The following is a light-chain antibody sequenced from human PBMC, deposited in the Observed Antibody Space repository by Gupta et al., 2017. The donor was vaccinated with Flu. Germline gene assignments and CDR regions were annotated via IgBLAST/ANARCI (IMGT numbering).Light chain of an antibody. V-gene: IGKV2-24*01. CDR2: KFS. J-gene: IGKJ1*01. CDR1: QSLVHGDGNTY. Sequence: TQTLISSHVNLGQPASRSCRPSQSLVHGDGNTYLRWLQQRPGQPPRLLIYKFSNRYTGVPDRFSGSGAGTEFTLKISRLEAEDFGVYYCMQAARYPWAFGQGTKVEIK. CDR3: MQAARYPWA.